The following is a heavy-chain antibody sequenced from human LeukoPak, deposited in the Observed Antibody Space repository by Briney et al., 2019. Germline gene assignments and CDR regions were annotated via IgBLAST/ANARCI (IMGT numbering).Heavy chain of an antibody. CDR3: ASSFYALFDS. CDR1: GFTVSSNY. V-gene: IGHV3-53*01. Sequence: GGSLRLSCAASGFTVSSNYMSWVRQAPGKGLEWVSVIYSGGSTYYADSVKGRFTISRDNSKNTLYLPMNSLRAEDTAVYYCASSFYALFDSGGQEPLVPVP. D-gene: IGHD2-2*01. J-gene: IGHJ4*02. CDR2: IYSGGST.